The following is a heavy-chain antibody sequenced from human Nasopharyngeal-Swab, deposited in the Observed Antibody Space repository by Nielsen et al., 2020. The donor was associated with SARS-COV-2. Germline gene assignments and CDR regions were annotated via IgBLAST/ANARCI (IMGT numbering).Heavy chain of an antibody. J-gene: IGHJ4*02. CDR2: IKQDGSEK. V-gene: IGHV3-7*01. CDR3: ARDRAGSYYDFWSGYGLDY. CDR1: GFTFSTYS. D-gene: IGHD3-3*01. Sequence: GESLKISCAASGFTFSTYSMNWVRQAPGKGLEWVANIKQDGSEKYYVDSVKGRFTISRDNAKNSLYLQMNSLRAEDTAVYYCARDRAGSYYDFWSGYGLDYWGQGTLVTVSS.